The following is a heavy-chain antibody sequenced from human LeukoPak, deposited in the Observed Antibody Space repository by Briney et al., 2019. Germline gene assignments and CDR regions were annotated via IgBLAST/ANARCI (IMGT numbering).Heavy chain of an antibody. D-gene: IGHD3-22*01. Sequence: SETLSPTCTVSGGSISSGGYYWSWIRQHPGKGLEWIGYIYYSGSTYYNPSLKSRVTISVDTSKNQFSLKLSSVTAADTAVYYCARAGYDSSGYYYYSFDYWGQGTLVTVSS. J-gene: IGHJ4*02. CDR2: IYYSGST. V-gene: IGHV4-31*03. CDR3: ARAGYDSSGYYYYSFDY. CDR1: GGSISSGGYY.